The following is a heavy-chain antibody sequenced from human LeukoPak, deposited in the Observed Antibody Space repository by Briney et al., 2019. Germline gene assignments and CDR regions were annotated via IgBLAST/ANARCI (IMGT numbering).Heavy chain of an antibody. J-gene: IGHJ4*02. D-gene: IGHD3-10*01. CDR2: ISSSGSTI. CDR1: GFTFSSYE. Sequence: QSGGSLRLSCAASGFTFSSYEMTWVRQAPGKGLEWVSYISSSGSTIYYADSVKGRFTISRDNAKNSLYLQMNSLRAEDTAVYYCARRMVRGAPGFWGQGTLVTVSS. CDR3: ARRMVRGAPGF. V-gene: IGHV3-48*03.